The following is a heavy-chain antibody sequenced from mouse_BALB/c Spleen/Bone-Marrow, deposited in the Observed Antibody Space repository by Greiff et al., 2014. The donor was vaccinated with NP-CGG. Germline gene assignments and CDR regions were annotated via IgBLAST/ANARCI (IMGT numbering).Heavy chain of an antibody. CDR3: ARVRNWADY. Sequence: QVQLQQPGAELVRPGSSVKISCKASGYAFNSYWMNWVKQRPGQGLEWIGQIYPGDGDTNYNGKFKGKATLTADKSSSTAYMQLSSLTSEDSAVYFCARVRNWADYWGQGTTLTVSS. V-gene: IGHV1-80*01. CDR1: GYAFNSYW. J-gene: IGHJ2*01. CDR2: IYPGDGDT. D-gene: IGHD4-1*01.